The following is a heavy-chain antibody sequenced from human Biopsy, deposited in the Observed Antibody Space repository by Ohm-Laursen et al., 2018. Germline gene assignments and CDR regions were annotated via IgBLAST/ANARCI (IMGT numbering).Heavy chain of an antibody. Sequence: SLRLSCAASGFTFRDWGMLWVRQAPDKGLEWVALISYDGSNKYYADSVKGRFTISRDNSKNTLHLQMNSLRAEDTAIYYCAKSYGDYWGDYYYGLDVWGQGATATVSS. CDR1: GFTFRDWG. CDR3: AKSYGDYWGDYYYGLDV. V-gene: IGHV3-30*18. D-gene: IGHD4-17*01. J-gene: IGHJ6*02. CDR2: ISYDGSNK.